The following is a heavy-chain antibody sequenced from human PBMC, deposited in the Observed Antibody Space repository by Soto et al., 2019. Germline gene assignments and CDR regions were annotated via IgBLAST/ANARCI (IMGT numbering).Heavy chain of an antibody. J-gene: IGHJ6*02. Sequence: SVKVSCKASGGTFSSYAIDWVRQAPGQGLEWMGGIIPLFGTTNYAQKLQGRVKLTADESTRTAYMELSTLTSEDTAVYYCARETPLYIAAADAYYYYGMDVWGQGTTVTVSS. CDR3: ARETPLYIAAADAYYYYGMDV. CDR1: GGTFSSYA. V-gene: IGHV1-69*13. D-gene: IGHD6-13*01. CDR2: IIPLFGTT.